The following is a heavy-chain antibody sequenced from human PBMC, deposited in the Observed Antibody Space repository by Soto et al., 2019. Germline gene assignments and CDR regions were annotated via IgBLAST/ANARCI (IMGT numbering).Heavy chain of an antibody. CDR2: IWYDGSNK. CDR1: GFTFSSYG. CDR3: ARSSYYDILTGLDY. Sequence: QVQLVESGGGVVQPGRSLRLSCAASGFTFSSYGMHWVRQAPGKGLEWVAVIWYDGSNKYYADSVKGRFTISRDNSKNTLYLQMNRLRAEDTAVYYCARSSYYDILTGLDYWGQGTLVTVSS. V-gene: IGHV3-33*01. J-gene: IGHJ4*02. D-gene: IGHD3-9*01.